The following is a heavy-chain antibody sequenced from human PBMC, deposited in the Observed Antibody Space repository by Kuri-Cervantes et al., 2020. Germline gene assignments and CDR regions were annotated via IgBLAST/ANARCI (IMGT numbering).Heavy chain of an antibody. V-gene: IGHV3-74*01. D-gene: IGHD3-16*01. CDR1: GLTISNYW. J-gene: IGHJ4*02. Sequence: LSLTCAASGLTISNYWMHWVRQAPGKGLVWVSRINSDGSSTSYADSVKGRFTISRDNAKNTLYLQMNSLRAEDTAVYYCARVTGGVRKLDYWGQGTLVTVSS. CDR3: ARVTGGVRKLDY. CDR2: INSDGSST.